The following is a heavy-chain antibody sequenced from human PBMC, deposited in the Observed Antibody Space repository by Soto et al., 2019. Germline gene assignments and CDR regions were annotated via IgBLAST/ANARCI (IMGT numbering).Heavy chain of an antibody. J-gene: IGHJ4*02. CDR1: GFTFSSYS. CDR3: ARDGMYYDFWSGYYTVLFDY. CDR2: ISSSSSTI. V-gene: IGHV3-48*01. Sequence: GGSLRLSCAASGFTFSSYSMNWVRQAPGKGLEWVSYISSSSSTIYYADSVKGRFTISRDNAKNSLYLQMNSLRAEDTAVYYCARDGMYYDFWSGYYTVLFDYWGQGTLVTVSS. D-gene: IGHD3-3*01.